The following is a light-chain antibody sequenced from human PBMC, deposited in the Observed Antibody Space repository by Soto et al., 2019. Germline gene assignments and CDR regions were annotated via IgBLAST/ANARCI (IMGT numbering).Light chain of an antibody. J-gene: IGKJ5*01. CDR3: QQYNDWPPIP. CDR2: DAS. V-gene: IGKV3-15*01. CDR1: ERISRN. Sequence: ILITPTPATLSVSPVDRAHLSCRASERISRNLAWHQQKPRQAPRLLIYDASTRATVIPARFSGSGSGTEFTLTISSLQSEDFAVYYCQQYNDWPPIPVGQVTRLE.